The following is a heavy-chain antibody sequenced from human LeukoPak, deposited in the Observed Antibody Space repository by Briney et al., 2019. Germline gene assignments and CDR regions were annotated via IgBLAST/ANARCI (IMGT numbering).Heavy chain of an antibody. CDR2: IYYSGST. V-gene: IGHV4-59*01. D-gene: IGHD1-26*01. Sequence: PSETLSLTCTVSGGSISSYYWSWIRQPPGKGLEWIGYIYYSGSTNYNPSLKSRVTISVDTSKNQFSLKLSSVTAADTAVYYCARDLKVVGIDPWGQGTLVTVSS. J-gene: IGHJ5*02. CDR1: GGSISSYY. CDR3: ARDLKVVGIDP.